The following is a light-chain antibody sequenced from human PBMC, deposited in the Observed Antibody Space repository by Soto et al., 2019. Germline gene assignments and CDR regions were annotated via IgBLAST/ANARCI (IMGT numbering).Light chain of an antibody. Sequence: EIVLTQSPGTLSLSPGERATLSCRASQSVRSRYLAWYQQIPGRAPRLLIYGASNRATGIPDRFSGSGSGTDFTLTVSRLEPADFAVYFCQQYDTSPWTFGQGTKVEIK. CDR3: QQYDTSPWT. V-gene: IGKV3-20*01. CDR1: QSVRSRY. J-gene: IGKJ1*01. CDR2: GAS.